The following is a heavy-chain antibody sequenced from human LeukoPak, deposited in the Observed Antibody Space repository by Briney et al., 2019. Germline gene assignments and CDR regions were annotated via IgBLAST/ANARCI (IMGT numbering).Heavy chain of an antibody. CDR2: IFYTGST. J-gene: IGHJ3*02. CDR1: GGSISSYY. V-gene: IGHV4-59*01. Sequence: SETLSLTCTVSGGSISSYYWTWIRQPPGKGLEWIGYIFYTGSTNYSPSLKSRVTMSVDASKNEFSLTLRSLTAADTAVYYCAGGGAIFGVVTLDDVFDIWGQGTMVTVSS. CDR3: AGGGAIFGVVTLDDVFDI. D-gene: IGHD3-3*01.